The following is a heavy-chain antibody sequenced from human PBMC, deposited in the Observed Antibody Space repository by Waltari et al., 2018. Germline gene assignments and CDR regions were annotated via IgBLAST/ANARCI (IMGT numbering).Heavy chain of an antibody. CDR2: VTQSGST. Sequence: QVQLQQWGAGLLKPSETLSLTCAVYGGPFTDYYWSWIRQPPGKGLEWIGEVTQSGSTYYNPSLKSRVSISVDTSKNQFSLKLTSVTAADTSIYYCARDTRERLFDFWGPGAPVTVSS. D-gene: IGHD1-26*01. CDR1: GGPFTDYY. CDR3: ARDTRERLFDF. J-gene: IGHJ4*02. V-gene: IGHV4-34*01.